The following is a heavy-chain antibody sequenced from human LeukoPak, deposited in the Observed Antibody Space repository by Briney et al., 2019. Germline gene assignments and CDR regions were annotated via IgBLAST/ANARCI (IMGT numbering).Heavy chain of an antibody. Sequence: ASVKVSCKASGYTFTGYYMHWVRQAPGQGLEWMGWNNPNSGGTNYAQKFQGRVTMTRDTSISTAYMELSRLRSDDTAVYYCARALGYCSGGSCHQWSYYFDYWGQGTLVTVSS. D-gene: IGHD2-15*01. J-gene: IGHJ4*02. CDR2: NNPNSGGT. V-gene: IGHV1-2*02. CDR1: GYTFTGYY. CDR3: ARALGYCSGGSCHQWSYYFDY.